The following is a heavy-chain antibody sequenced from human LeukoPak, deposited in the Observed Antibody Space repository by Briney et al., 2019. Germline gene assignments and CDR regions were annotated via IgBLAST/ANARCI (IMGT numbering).Heavy chain of an antibody. J-gene: IGHJ5*02. CDR3: ASGYYDFWSGYGLRA. CDR1: GGTFSSYT. D-gene: IGHD3-3*01. CDR2: IIPILGIA. V-gene: IGHV1-69*02. Sequence: SVKVSCKASGGTFSSYTISWVRQAPGQGLEWMGRIIPILGIADYAQKFQGRVTITADKSTSTAYMELSSLRSEDTAVYYCASGYYDFWSGYGLRAWAQGTPVTVSS.